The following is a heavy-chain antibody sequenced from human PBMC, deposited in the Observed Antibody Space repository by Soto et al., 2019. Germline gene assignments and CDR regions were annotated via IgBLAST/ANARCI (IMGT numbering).Heavy chain of an antibody. J-gene: IGHJ6*02. D-gene: IGHD2-2*01. CDR3: ARHKARLGYCSSTSCPYYYYGMDV. CDR1: GYSFTSYW. Sequence: PGESLKISFKGSGYSFTSYWIGWVRQMPGKGLEWMGIIYPGDSDTRYSPSFQGQVTISADKSISTAYLQWSSLKASDTAMYYCARHKARLGYCSSTSCPYYYYGMDVWGQGTTVTVSS. V-gene: IGHV5-51*01. CDR2: IYPGDSDT.